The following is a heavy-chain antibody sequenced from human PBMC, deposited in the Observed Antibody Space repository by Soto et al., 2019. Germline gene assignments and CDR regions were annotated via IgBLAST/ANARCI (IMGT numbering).Heavy chain of an antibody. CDR3: ARCRGYRYGFDQ. J-gene: IGHJ5*02. CDR2: NSWNSDSI. CDR1: GLTFDDYA. D-gene: IGHD5-18*01. Sequence: PGVSLRLSCAASGLTFDDYAMHWVRQAPGKGLERVSGNSWNSDSIGYADSVKGRFTISRDNAKKSLYLQMNSLRAEDTAFYYCARCRGYRYGFDQWGQGTLVTVSS. V-gene: IGHV3-9*01.